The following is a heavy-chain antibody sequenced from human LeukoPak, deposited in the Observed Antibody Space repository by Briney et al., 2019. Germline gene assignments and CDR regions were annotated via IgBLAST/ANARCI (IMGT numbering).Heavy chain of an antibody. D-gene: IGHD2-15*01. J-gene: IGHJ4*02. V-gene: IGHV3-64*02. Sequence: GGSLGLSCAASGFTFSTYPMHWVRQSPGKGLEYVSAITSNGGSTYYADSVKGRFTISRDNSKNTLYLQMGSLRSEDMAVYYCARRSGGSSHYYFDYWGQGTLVTVSS. CDR1: GFTFSTYP. CDR2: ITSNGGST. CDR3: ARRSGGSSHYYFDY.